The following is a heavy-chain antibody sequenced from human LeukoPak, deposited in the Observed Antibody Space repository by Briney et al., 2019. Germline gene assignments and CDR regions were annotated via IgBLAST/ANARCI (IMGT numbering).Heavy chain of an antibody. V-gene: IGHV3-23*01. CDR2: ISNDGGGT. CDR3: AKGSSGYLADL. D-gene: IGHD3-22*01. Sequence: GGSLRLSCAASGFIFNNYGLIWVRQAPGKGLEWVSAISNDGGGTNYADFVRGRFTISRDNSKNTLFLQMNSLRAEDTALYYCAKGSSGYLADLWGQGTLVTVSS. J-gene: IGHJ5*02. CDR1: GFIFNNYG.